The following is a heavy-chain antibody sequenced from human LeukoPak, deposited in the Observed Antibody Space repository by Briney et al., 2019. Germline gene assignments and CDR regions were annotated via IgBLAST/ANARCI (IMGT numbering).Heavy chain of an antibody. D-gene: IGHD3-16*01. CDR1: GYTFTDYW. J-gene: IGHJ4*02. CDR3: ATYSDTFYFDC. Sequence: GESLKISCKVSGYTFTDYWIGWVRQMPGKGLEWMGIIYPGDSDTRYNPSFQGQVTISADKSINSAYLEWSSLTVSDTAIYYCATYSDTFYFDCWGQGTLVTVSS. CDR2: IYPGDSDT. V-gene: IGHV5-51*01.